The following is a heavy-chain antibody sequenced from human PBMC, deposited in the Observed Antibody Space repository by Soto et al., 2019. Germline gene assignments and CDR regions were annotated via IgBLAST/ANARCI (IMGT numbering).Heavy chain of an antibody. D-gene: IGHD2-21*01. V-gene: IGHV1-3*01. Sequence: QVQLVQSGAQVRKPGASVRVSCKASGYSFTTYAIHWVRQAPGQRPEWMGSINAGSGIIKYSPRFHSRATFTTDTSASTAYMDLSSLTSEDTALYYGATAFDVVSVVIPLISWGQGTPVTVSS. CDR1: GYSFTTYA. CDR2: INAGSGII. CDR3: ATAFDVVSVVIPLIS. J-gene: IGHJ5*02.